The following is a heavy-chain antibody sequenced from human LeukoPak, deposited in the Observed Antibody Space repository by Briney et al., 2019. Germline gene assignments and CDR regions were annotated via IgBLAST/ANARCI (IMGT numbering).Heavy chain of an antibody. CDR3: ARRGYGDYPFDY. D-gene: IGHD4-17*01. Sequence: PGGSLRLSCAASGFTFSSYAMSWVRQAPGKGLEWVSVIYSGGSTYYADSVKGRFTISRDNSKNTLYLQMNSLRAEDTAVYYCARRGYGDYPFDYWGQGTLVTVSS. V-gene: IGHV3-53*01. CDR2: IYSGGST. CDR1: GFTFSSYA. J-gene: IGHJ4*02.